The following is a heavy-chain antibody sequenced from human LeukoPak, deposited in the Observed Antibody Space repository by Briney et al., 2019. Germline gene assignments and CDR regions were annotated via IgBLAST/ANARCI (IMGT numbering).Heavy chain of an antibody. V-gene: IGHV1-69*01. J-gene: IGHJ3*02. Sequence: SVKVSCKASGGTFSSYAISWVRQAPGQGLEWMGGIIPIFGTANYAQKFQGRVTITADESTSTAYMELSSLGSEDTAVYYCARDQGEYRLTDAFDIWGQGTMVTVSS. CDR1: GGTFSSYA. CDR2: IIPIFGTA. D-gene: IGHD4/OR15-4a*01. CDR3: ARDQGEYRLTDAFDI.